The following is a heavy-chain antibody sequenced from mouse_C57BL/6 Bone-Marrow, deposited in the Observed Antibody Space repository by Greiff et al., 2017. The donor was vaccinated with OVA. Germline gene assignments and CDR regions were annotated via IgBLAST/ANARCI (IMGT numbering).Heavy chain of an antibody. D-gene: IGHD1-1*01. CDR1: GFSFNTYA. CDR3: VRQDTTVVAKGYWYFDV. J-gene: IGHJ1*03. CDR2: IRSKSNNYAT. V-gene: IGHV10-1*01. Sequence: EVQLVESGGGLVQPKGSLKLSCAASGFSFNTYAMNWVRQAPGKGLEWVARIRSKSNNYATYYADSVKDRFTISSYDSESMLYLQMNNLKTEDTAMYYCVRQDTTVVAKGYWYFDVWGTGTTVTVSA.